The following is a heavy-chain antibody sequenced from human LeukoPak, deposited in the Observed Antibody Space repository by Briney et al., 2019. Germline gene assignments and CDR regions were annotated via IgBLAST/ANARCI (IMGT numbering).Heavy chain of an antibody. CDR1: GRSISSSSYY. J-gene: IGHJ6*03. CDR2: IYYSGST. Sequence: PSETLSLTCTVSGRSISSSSYYWGWIRQPPGKGLEWIGSIYYSGSTYYNPSLKSRVTISVDTSKNQFSLKLSSVTAADTAVYYCARQAYAYYYYMDVWGKGTTVTVSS. CDR3: ARQAYAYYYYMDV. D-gene: IGHD4-17*01. V-gene: IGHV4-39*01.